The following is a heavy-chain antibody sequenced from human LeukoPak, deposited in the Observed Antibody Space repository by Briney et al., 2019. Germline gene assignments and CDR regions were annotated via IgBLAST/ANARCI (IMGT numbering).Heavy chain of an antibody. CDR1: GFIFSNYW. Sequence: TGGSLRLSCAASGFIFSNYWMHWVRQAPGKGLVWVACINSDGRSTIFADSVKGRFTISRDNAKNTLYLQMNGLSGEDTAVYYCARVAGIGTYYYYMDVWGKGTTVTVSS. CDR3: ARVAGIGTYYYYMDV. D-gene: IGHD6-19*01. V-gene: IGHV3-74*01. J-gene: IGHJ6*03. CDR2: INSDGRST.